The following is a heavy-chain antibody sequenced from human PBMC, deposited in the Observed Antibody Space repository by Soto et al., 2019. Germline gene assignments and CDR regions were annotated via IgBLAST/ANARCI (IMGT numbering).Heavy chain of an antibody. CDR3: AKDGSWDGGGGES. Sequence: QVQLVQSGAELKKPGSSVKDSCSASGVTFSSYAFTWVRQAPGQGLEWMGNIIPVFRTSNYAQGFQGRLTISADESTNTIYMELSSLRSEDTAVYFCAKDGSWDGGGGESWGQGTLVIVSS. CDR2: IIPVFRTS. J-gene: IGHJ4*02. CDR1: GVTFSSYA. V-gene: IGHV1-69*18. D-gene: IGHD3-16*01.